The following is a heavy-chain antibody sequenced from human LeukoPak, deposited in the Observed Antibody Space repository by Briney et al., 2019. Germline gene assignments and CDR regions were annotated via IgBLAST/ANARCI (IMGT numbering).Heavy chain of an antibody. CDR2: ISYDGSNK. D-gene: IGHD6-19*01. V-gene: IGHV3-30*18. CDR3: AKDLNSGWWTVDQGPLDH. CDR1: GFTFSSYG. J-gene: IGHJ4*02. Sequence: GRSLRLSCAASGFTFSSYGMHWVRQAPGKGLEWVAVISYDGSNKYYADSVKGRFTISRDNSKNTLYLQMNSLRAEDTAVYYCAKDLNSGWWTVDQGPLDHWGQGTLVTVSS.